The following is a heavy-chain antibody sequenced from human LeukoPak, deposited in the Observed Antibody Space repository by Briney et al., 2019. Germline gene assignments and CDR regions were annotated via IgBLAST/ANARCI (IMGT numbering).Heavy chain of an antibody. J-gene: IGHJ5*02. CDR3: ARGGGIAAAGTRWFDP. CDR2: INHSGST. Sequence: SGTLSLTCAVYGGSFSGYYWSWIRQPPGKGLEWIGEINHSGSTNYNPSLKSRVTISVDTSKNQFSLKLSSVTAADTAVYYCARGGGIAAAGTRWFDPWGQGTLVTVSS. D-gene: IGHD6-13*01. V-gene: IGHV4-34*01. CDR1: GGSFSGYY.